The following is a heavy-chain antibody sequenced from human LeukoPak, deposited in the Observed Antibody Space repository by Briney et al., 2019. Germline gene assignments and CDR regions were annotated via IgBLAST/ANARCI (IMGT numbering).Heavy chain of an antibody. J-gene: IGHJ4*02. CDR2: IHYRGST. Sequence: PSETLSLTCTVSGGSISSSNYYWGWIRQPPGKGLEWIGYIHYRGSTNYNPSLKSRATISVDMSKNEFSLKLSSVTTADTAIYYCARINGHIFDYWGQGTLVTVSS. CDR1: GGSISSSNYY. D-gene: IGHD5-24*01. V-gene: IGHV4-61*05. CDR3: ARINGHIFDY.